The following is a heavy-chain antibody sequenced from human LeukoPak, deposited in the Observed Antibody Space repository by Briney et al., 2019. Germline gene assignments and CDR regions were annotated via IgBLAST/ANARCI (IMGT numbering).Heavy chain of an antibody. V-gene: IGHV4-4*07. Sequence: PSETLSLTCTISGGSISDYFWTWVRQPAGKGLEWIGRDSATGSTNYNPSLKSRITMSVDTSKNQFSLKLSSVTAADTAAYYCARDDLVWGGSNWFDPWGQGTLVIVSS. CDR1: GGSISDYF. CDR2: DSATGST. J-gene: IGHJ5*01. CDR3: ARDDLVWGGSNWFDP. D-gene: IGHD2-8*01.